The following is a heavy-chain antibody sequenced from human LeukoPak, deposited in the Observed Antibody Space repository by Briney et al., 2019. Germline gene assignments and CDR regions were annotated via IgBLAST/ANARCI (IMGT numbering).Heavy chain of an antibody. D-gene: IGHD3-22*01. CDR2: ISSSGSTT. V-gene: IGHV3-11*04. J-gene: IGHJ3*02. CDR1: GFTFSDYY. CDR3: ARDRGHYYDSSGLRCAFDI. Sequence: PGGSLRLSCAASGFTFSDYYMSWIRQAPGKGLEWVSSISSSGSTTYYADSVKGRFTISRDNAKNSLYLQMNSLRAEDTAVYYCARDRGHYYDSSGLRCAFDIWGQGTMVSVSS.